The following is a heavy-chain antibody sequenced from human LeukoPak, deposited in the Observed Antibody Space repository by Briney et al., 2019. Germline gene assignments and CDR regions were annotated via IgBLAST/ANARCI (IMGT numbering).Heavy chain of an antibody. J-gene: IGHJ4*02. CDR3: AKEEGSGWRSFDY. V-gene: IGHV3-23*01. CDR2: ISGSGGST. Sequence: GGSLRLSCAASGFTFSSYEMNWVRQAPGKGLEWVSAISGSGGSTYYADSVKGRFTISRDNSKNTLYLQMNSLRAEDTAVYYCAKEEGSGWRSFDYWGQGTLVTVSS. D-gene: IGHD6-19*01. CDR1: GFTFSSYE.